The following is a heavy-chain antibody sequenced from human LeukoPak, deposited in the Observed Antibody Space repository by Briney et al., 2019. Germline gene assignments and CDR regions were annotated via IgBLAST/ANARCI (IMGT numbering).Heavy chain of an antibody. J-gene: IGHJ3*02. CDR3: ARVVFLWFGELLVDGAFDI. D-gene: IGHD3-10*01. V-gene: IGHV3-48*02. CDR2: ISSSSSTI. Sequence: HPGGSLRLSCAASGFTFSYYAMSWVRQAPGKGLEWVSYISSSSSTIYYADSVKGRFTISRDNAKNSLYLQMNSLRDEDTAVYYCARVVFLWFGELLVDGAFDIWGQGTMVTVSS. CDR1: GFTFSYYA.